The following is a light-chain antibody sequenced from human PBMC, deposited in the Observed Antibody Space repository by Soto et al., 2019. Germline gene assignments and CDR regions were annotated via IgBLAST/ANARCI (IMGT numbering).Light chain of an antibody. CDR1: QTIGRH. J-gene: IGKJ5*01. CDR2: DVS. CDR3: QQRSNWPPIT. V-gene: IGKV3-11*01. Sequence: EIVMTQSPASLSVSPGERATLSCRASQTIGRHLAWYQQRPGQAPRLLIYDVSIRAAGIPGRFSGSGSATEFTLTISSLEPEDFAVYFCQQRSNWPPITFGQGTRLEIK.